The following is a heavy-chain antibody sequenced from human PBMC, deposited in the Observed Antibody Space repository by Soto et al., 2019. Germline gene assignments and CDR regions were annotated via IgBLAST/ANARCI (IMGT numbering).Heavy chain of an antibody. J-gene: IGHJ4*02. V-gene: IGHV3-21*01. Sequence: EVQLLESGGGLVKPGGSLRLSCAASGFTFSSDSMNWVRQAPGKGLEWVSSISSSSSYIYYADSVKGRFTISRDKAKNSLYLQMNSLRAEDTAVYYCARDVMEWLLYPNFDYWGQGTLVTVS. CDR1: GFTFSSDS. CDR3: ARDVMEWLLYPNFDY. CDR2: ISSSSSYI. D-gene: IGHD3-3*01.